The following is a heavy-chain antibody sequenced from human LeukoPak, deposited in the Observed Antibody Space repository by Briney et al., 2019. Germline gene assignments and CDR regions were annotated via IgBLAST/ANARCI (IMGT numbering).Heavy chain of an antibody. V-gene: IGHV4-39*01. J-gene: IGHJ5*02. CDR3: ARGGESGYDT. Sequence: SETLSLTCTVSGGSISSSSNYWGWIRQPPGKGLEWIGTIYSTGNTYYNPSLKSRLTISVDTSKNQFSLKLSSVTAADTAVYYCARGGESGYDTWGQGSLVTVST. CDR1: GGSISSSSNY. D-gene: IGHD5-12*01. CDR2: IYSTGNT.